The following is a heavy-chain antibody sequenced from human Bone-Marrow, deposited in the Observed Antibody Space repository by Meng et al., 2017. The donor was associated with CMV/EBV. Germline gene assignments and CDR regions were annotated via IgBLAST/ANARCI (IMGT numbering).Heavy chain of an antibody. D-gene: IGHD6-6*01. CDR3: ARIKYSSSLSVYYYYGMDV. Sequence: GPLRLSCTVSGGPVSSGSYYWSWIRQPPGKGLEWIGYIYYSGSTNYNPSLKSRVTISVDTSKNQFSLKLSSVTAADTAVYYCARIKYSSSLSVYYYYGMDVWGQGTTVTVSS. CDR1: GGPVSSGSYY. J-gene: IGHJ6*02. V-gene: IGHV4-61*01. CDR2: IYYSGST.